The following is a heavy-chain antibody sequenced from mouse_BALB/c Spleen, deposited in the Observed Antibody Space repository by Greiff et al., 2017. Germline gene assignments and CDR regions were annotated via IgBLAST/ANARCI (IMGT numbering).Heavy chain of an antibody. V-gene: IGHV3-2*02. CDR1: GYSITSDYA. Sequence: QSGPGLVKPSQSLSLTCTVTGYSITSDYAWNWIRQFPGNKLEWMGYISYSGSTSYNPSLKSRISITRDTSKNQFFLQLNSVTTEDTATYYCARDDYDDWGQGTLVTVSA. CDR3: ARDDYDD. CDR2: ISYSGST. D-gene: IGHD2-4*01. J-gene: IGHJ3*01.